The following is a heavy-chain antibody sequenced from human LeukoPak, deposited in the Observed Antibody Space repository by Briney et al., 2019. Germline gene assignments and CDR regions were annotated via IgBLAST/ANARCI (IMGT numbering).Heavy chain of an antibody. V-gene: IGHV1-2*02. D-gene: IGHD2-15*01. CDR3: ARDICSGGSCWDDFDY. J-gene: IGHJ4*02. Sequence: ASVKVSCKASGYTFTGYYMHWVRQAPGQGLEWMGWINPNSGGTNYAQKFQGRVTMTRDTSISTAYMELSRLRSGDTAVYYCARDICSGGSCWDDFDYWGQGTLVTVSS. CDR1: GYTFTGYY. CDR2: INPNSGGT.